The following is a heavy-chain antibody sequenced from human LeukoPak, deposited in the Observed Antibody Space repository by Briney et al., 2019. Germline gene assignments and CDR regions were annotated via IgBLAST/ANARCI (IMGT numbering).Heavy chain of an antibody. CDR3: ARGLKGGSVMFGSDAFDI. J-gene: IGHJ3*02. V-gene: IGHV1-46*01. CDR2: INAGGGST. CDR1: GYTFTSYY. D-gene: IGHD3-10*02. Sequence: ASVKVSCKASGYTFTSYYMHWVRQAPGQGLEWMGIINAGGGSTSYAQKFQGRVTITRNNSISTAYMELNSLRSEDTAVYYCARGLKGGSVMFGSDAFDIWGQGTVVTVSS.